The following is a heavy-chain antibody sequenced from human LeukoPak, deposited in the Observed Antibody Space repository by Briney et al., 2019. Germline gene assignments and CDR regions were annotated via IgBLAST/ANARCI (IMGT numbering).Heavy chain of an antibody. CDR1: GGSISRSTYY. Sequence: SETLSLTCTVSGGSISRSTYYWGWIRQPPGEGLEWIGSISYSGRNYYTPSLKSRVTTSVDTSKNQFSLRLSSVTAAGTAVYYCERQSDSSGYIHTWGQGTLVTVSS. D-gene: IGHD3-22*01. CDR3: ERQSDSSGYIHT. J-gene: IGHJ4*02. V-gene: IGHV4-39*01. CDR2: ISYSGRN.